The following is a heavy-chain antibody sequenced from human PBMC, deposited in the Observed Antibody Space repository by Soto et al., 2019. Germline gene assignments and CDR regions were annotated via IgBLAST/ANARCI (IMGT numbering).Heavy chain of an antibody. Sequence: ASVKVSCKASGYTFTSYAMHWVRQAPGQRLEWMGWINAGNGNTKYSQKFQGRVTITRDTSASTAYMELSSLRSEDTAVYYCARGSFLYCTKGGCYAHAFDIWGQGTMVTVSS. J-gene: IGHJ3*02. V-gene: IGHV1-3*01. D-gene: IGHD2-8*01. CDR2: INAGNGNT. CDR1: GYTFTSYA. CDR3: ARGSFLYCTKGGCYAHAFDI.